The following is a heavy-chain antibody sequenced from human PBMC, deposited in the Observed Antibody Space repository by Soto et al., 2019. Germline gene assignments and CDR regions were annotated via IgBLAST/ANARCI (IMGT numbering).Heavy chain of an antibody. J-gene: IGHJ4*02. D-gene: IGHD4-17*01. V-gene: IGHV1-18*01. Sequence: QIPLVQSGAEVKKPGASVKVSCKASGYPFTGYSVGWVRQAPGQGPEWMGWISAYSGDTYYAQRFQDRLTMTTDTYPRAAHMGLRGVRSDDTPACYCARPSGSYGDYAWSLKYWGQGTLVTVSS. CDR1: GYPFTGYS. CDR3: ARPSGSYGDYAWSLKY. CDR2: ISAYSGDT.